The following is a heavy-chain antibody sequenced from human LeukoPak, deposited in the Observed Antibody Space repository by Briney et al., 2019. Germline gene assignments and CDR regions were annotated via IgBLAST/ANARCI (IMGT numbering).Heavy chain of an antibody. V-gene: IGHV3-23*01. J-gene: IGHJ4*02. Sequence: GGSLRLSCAASGFTFSSYAMSWVRQAPGKGLEWVSAISGSGGSTYYADSVKGRFTISRDNSKNTLYLQMNSLRAEDTAVYYCTTGYSGYGSFDYWGQGTLVTVSS. CDR3: TTGYSGYGSFDY. D-gene: IGHD5-12*01. CDR1: GFTFSSYA. CDR2: ISGSGGST.